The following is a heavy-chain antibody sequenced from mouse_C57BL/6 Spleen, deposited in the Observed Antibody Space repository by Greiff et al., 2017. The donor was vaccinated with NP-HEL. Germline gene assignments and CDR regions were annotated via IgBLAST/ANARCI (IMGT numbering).Heavy chain of an antibody. D-gene: IGHD2-3*01. J-gene: IGHJ2*01. V-gene: IGHV1-55*01. CDR3: ARDGYYEGYYFDY. CDR1: GYTFTSYW. Sequence: QVQLKQPGAELVKPGASVKMSCKASGYTFTSYWITWVKQRPGQGLEWIGDIYPGSGSTNYNEKFKSKATLTVDTSSSTAYMQLSSLTSEDSAVYYCARDGYYEGYYFDYWGQGTTLTVSS. CDR2: IYPGSGST.